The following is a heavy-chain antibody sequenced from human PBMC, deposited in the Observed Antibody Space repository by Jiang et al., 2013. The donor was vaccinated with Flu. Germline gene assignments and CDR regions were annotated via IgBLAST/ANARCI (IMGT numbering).Heavy chain of an antibody. Sequence: SGAEVKKPGESLKISCKGSEETFSTYWIGWVRQMPGKGLAWMGIIYPGDSDTTYSPSFQGQVTISADKSISTAYLQWSSLKASDTAIYYCARQRVVDCGGDCYPHYYSYGMDVWGQGTTVTVSS. V-gene: IGHV5-51*01. CDR1: EETFSTYW. CDR3: ARQRVVDCGGDCYPHYYSYGMDV. J-gene: IGHJ6*02. CDR2: IYPGDSDT. D-gene: IGHD2-21*02.